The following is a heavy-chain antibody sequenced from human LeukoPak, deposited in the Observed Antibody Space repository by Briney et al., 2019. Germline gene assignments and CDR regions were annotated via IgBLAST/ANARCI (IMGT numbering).Heavy chain of an antibody. CDR3: ASRFGFGADLTEI. D-gene: IGHD3-10*01. CDR1: GGSFSGYY. Sequence: SETLSLTCAVYGGSFSGYYWSWIRQPPGKGLEWIGEINHSGSTNYNPSLKSRVTISVDTSKNQFSLKLSSVTAADTAVYYCASRFGFGADLTEIWAQGTLVTVSS. V-gene: IGHV4-34*01. J-gene: IGHJ4*02. CDR2: INHSGST.